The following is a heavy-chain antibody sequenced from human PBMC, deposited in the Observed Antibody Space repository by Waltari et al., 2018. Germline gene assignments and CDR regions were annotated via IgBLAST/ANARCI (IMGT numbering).Heavy chain of an antibody. CDR3: VRGGGVLDY. Sequence: EVQLVESGGGLVQPGGSLRLSCAAPGFPFSGFWLSWARPAPGRGPEWLGNTKPDGGAGDYVDSVRGRFTISRDNAKNSLFLQMKGLGGEDTAVYHCVRGGGVLDYWGQGTLVTVSS. J-gene: IGHJ4*02. D-gene: IGHD3-16*01. CDR1: GFPFSGFW. CDR2: TKPDGGAG. V-gene: IGHV3-7*01.